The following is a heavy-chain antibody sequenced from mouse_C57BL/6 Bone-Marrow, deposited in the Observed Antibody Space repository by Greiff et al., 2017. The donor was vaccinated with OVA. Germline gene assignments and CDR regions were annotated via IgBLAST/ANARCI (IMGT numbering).Heavy chain of an antibody. J-gene: IGHJ1*03. CDR3: VRQGDVYWYFDV. V-gene: IGHV10-1*01. CDR1: GFSFNTYA. D-gene: IGHD3-3*01. CDR2: IRSKSNNYAT. Sequence: EVKLMESGGGLVQPKGSLKLSCAASGFSFNTYAMNWVRQAPGKGLEWVARIRSKSNNYATYYADSVKDRFTISRDDSESMLYLQMNNLKTEDTAMYYCVRQGDVYWYFDVWGTGTTVTVSS.